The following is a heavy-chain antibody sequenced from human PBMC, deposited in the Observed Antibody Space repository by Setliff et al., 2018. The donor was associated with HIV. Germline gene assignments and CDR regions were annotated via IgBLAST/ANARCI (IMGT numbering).Heavy chain of an antibody. D-gene: IGHD2-2*01. CDR2: ISRSGVTI. CDR1: EFTFSSYE. CDR3: ARVDCSSTSCYRDYYYYMDV. Sequence: PGGSLRLSCAASEFTFSSYEMNWVRQAPGKGLEWVSYISRSGVTIYYAESVKGRFTISRDNAKNSLYLQMSSLRAEDTAVYYCARVDCSSTSCYRDYYYYMDVWGNGTTVTV. J-gene: IGHJ6*03. V-gene: IGHV3-48*03.